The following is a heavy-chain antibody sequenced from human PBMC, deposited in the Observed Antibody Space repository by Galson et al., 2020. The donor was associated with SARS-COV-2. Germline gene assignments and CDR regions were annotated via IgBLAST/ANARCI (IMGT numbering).Heavy chain of an antibody. CDR2: ISSAGSNS. J-gene: IGHJ4*02. CDR3: ARGGEWELPYYFDY. V-gene: IGHV3-30*04. Sequence: GGSLRLYCEASGFTFSKYVMHWVRQATGKGPEWVAVISSAGSNSFYADSLKGRFTISRDTSKSTLYLQMNSLRAEDTAVYYCARGGEWELPYYFDYWGQGTLVTVSS. CDR1: GFTFSKYV. D-gene: IGHD1-26*01.